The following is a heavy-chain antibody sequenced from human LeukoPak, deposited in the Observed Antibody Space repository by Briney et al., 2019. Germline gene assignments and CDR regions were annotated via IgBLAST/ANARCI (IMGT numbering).Heavy chain of an antibody. CDR3: AKAPSSSWSPFDY. CDR2: IYPGDSDT. Sequence: GESLKISCKGSGYSFTSYWIGWVRQMPGKGLEWMGIIYPGDSDTRYSPSFQGQVTISADKSISTAYLQWSSLKASDTAMYYCAKAPSSSWSPFDYWGQGTLVTVSS. CDR1: GYSFTSYW. V-gene: IGHV5-51*01. D-gene: IGHD6-13*01. J-gene: IGHJ4*02.